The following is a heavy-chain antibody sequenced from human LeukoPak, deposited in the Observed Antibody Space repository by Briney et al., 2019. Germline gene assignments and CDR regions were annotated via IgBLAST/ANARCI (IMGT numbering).Heavy chain of an antibody. J-gene: IGHJ4*02. D-gene: IGHD2/OR15-2a*01. CDR3: AREFFSDFYFDY. CDR2: IYYSGST. CDR1: GGSISSYY. Sequence: PSETLSLTCTVSGGSISSYYWSWIRQPPGKGLEWIGYIYYSGSTNYNPSLKSRVTISVDTSKNQFSLKLSSVTAADTAVYYCAREFFSDFYFDYWGQGTLVTVSS. V-gene: IGHV4-59*01.